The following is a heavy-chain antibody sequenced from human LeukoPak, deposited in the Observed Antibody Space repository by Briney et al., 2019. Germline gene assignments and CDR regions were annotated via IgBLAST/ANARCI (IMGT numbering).Heavy chain of an antibody. J-gene: IGHJ3*02. CDR2: ISSSSSYI. D-gene: IGHD6-19*01. CDR1: GFTFSSYS. CDR3: AREPYDGYSSGWYPGAFDI. V-gene: IGHV3-21*01. Sequence: GVLRLSCAASGFTFSSYSMNWVRQAPGKGLEWVSSISSSSSYIYYADSVKGRFTISRDNAKNSLYLQMNSLRAEDTAVYYCAREPYDGYSSGWYPGAFDIWGQGTMVTVSS.